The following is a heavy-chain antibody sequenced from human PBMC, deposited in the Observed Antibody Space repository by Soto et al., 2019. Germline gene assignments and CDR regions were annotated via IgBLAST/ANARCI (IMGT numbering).Heavy chain of an antibody. J-gene: IGHJ4*02. CDR1: VVAFSKYC. D-gene: IGHD3-10*01. Sequence: GPLRLSCAASVVAFSKYCMHWVRQVPGKGLDWVSRINPDGRVTDYADSVKGRFAISRDNDRNTLYLQLDSLRGEDTAVYHCARESWVPDFWGQGTLVTVSS. CDR2: INPDGRVT. CDR3: ARESWVPDF. V-gene: IGHV3-74*01.